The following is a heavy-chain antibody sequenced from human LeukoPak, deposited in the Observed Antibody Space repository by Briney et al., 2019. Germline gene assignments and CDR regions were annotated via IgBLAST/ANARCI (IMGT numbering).Heavy chain of an antibody. Sequence: ASVKVSCKASGYTFTSYDINWVRQAPGQGLEWMGIINPSGGSTSYAQKFQGRVTMTRDTSTSTVYMELSSLRSEDTAVYYCARVKAAAGYYYYGMDVWGQGTTVTVSS. CDR2: INPSGGST. J-gene: IGHJ6*02. CDR1: GYTFTSYD. CDR3: ARVKAAAGYYYYGMDV. V-gene: IGHV1-46*01. D-gene: IGHD6-13*01.